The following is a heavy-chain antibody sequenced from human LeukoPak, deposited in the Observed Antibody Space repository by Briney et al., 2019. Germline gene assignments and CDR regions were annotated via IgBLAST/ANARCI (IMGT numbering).Heavy chain of an antibody. CDR1: GGTFSSYA. CDR3: ARESSGYSYGLGSLLDY. Sequence: GSSVKVSCKASGGTFSSYAISWVRQAPGQGLEWMGGIIPIFGTADYAQKFQGRVTITADESTSTAYMELSSLRSEDTAVYYCARESSGYSYGLGSLLDYWGQGTLVTVSS. J-gene: IGHJ4*02. CDR2: IIPIFGTA. D-gene: IGHD5-18*01. V-gene: IGHV1-69*01.